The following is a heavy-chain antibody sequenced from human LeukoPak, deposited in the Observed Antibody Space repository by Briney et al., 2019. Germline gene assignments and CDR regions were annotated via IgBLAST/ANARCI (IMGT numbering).Heavy chain of an antibody. V-gene: IGHV1-18*01. CDR3: ARVGDGLSYCGGDCYGTNFDY. Sequence: ASVKVSCKASGYTFISYGISWVRQAPGQGLEWMGWISAYNGNTDYAQKLQGRVTMTTDTSTSTAYMELRSLRSDDTAVYYCARVGDGLSYCGGDCYGTNFDYWGQGTLVTVSS. CDR1: GYTFISYG. D-gene: IGHD2-21*02. CDR2: ISAYNGNT. J-gene: IGHJ4*02.